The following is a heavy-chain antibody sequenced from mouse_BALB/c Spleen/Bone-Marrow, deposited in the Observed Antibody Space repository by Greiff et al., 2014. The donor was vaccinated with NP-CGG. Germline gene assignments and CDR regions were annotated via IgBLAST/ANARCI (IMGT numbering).Heavy chain of an antibody. CDR2: INPSNGRT. CDR1: GYTFTSYW. J-gene: IGHJ4*01. Sequence: VQLVESGAELVKPGASVKLSCKASGYTFTSYWMHWVKKRPGQGLEWIGEINPSNGRTNYNEKFKSKATLTVDKSSSTAYMQLSSLTSEDSAVYYCAREDILYAMDYWGQGTSVTVSS. V-gene: IGHV1S81*02. CDR3: AREDILYAMDY.